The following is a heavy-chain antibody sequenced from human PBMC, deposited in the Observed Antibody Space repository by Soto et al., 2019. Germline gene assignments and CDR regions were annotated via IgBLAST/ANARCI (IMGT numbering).Heavy chain of an antibody. Sequence: SETLSLTCTVSGGSISSYYWSWIRQPPGKGLEWIGYIYYSGSTNYNPSLKSRVTISVDTSKNQFSLKLSSVTAADTAVYYCARALILTGYYLHDAFDISGPGTMDIVSS. CDR1: GGSISSYY. V-gene: IGHV4-59*01. J-gene: IGHJ3*02. D-gene: IGHD3-9*01. CDR2: IYYSGST. CDR3: ARALILTGYYLHDAFDI.